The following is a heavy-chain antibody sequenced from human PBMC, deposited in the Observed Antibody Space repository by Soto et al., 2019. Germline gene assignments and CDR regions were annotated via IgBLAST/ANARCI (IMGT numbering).Heavy chain of an antibody. J-gene: IGHJ4*02. D-gene: IGHD2-2*01. CDR1: GGTFSIYT. CDR2: IIPILGIA. V-gene: IGHV1-69*04. CDR3: AREASVPAAIVIFDY. Sequence: GASVKVSCKASGGTFSIYTISWVRQAPGQGLEWMGRIIPILGIANYAQKFQGRVTITADKSTSTAYMELSSLRSEDTAVYYCAREASVPAAIVIFDYWGQGTLVTVSS.